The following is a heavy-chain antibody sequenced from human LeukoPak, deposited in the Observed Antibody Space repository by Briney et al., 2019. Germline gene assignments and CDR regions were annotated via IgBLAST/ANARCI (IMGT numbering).Heavy chain of an antibody. D-gene: IGHD6-19*01. Sequence: SETLSLTCTVSGGSISSYYWSWIRQPPGKGLEWIGYIYYSGSTNYNPSLKSRVTISVDTSKNQFSLKLSSVTAADTAVYYCARTYSSGWYGYYFDYWGQGTLVTVSS. CDR2: IYYSGST. CDR3: ARTYSSGWYGYYFDY. J-gene: IGHJ4*02. CDR1: GGSISSYY. V-gene: IGHV4-59*01.